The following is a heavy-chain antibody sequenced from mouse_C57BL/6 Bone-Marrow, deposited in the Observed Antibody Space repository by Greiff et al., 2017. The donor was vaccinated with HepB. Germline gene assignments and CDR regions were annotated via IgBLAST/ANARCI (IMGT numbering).Heavy chain of an antibody. D-gene: IGHD2-4*01. Sequence: EVQLQQSGPVLVKPGASVKMSCKASGYTFTDYYMNWVKQSHGKSLEWIGVINPYNGGTSYNQKFKGKATLTVDKSSSTAYMELNSLTSEDSAVYYCGYDYDGAWFAYWGQGTLVTVSA. CDR3: GYDYDGAWFAY. CDR1: GYTFTDYY. CDR2: INPYNGGT. J-gene: IGHJ3*01. V-gene: IGHV1-19*01.